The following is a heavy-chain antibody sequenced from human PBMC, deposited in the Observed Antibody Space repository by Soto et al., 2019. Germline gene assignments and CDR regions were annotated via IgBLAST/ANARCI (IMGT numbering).Heavy chain of an antibody. J-gene: IGHJ4*02. Sequence: EVQLVESGGDLVQPGGSLRLSCAASGFTFSSYDFHWVRQATGKGLEWVSGIGTAGDTYYAGSVKGRFIMSRENAKNSLYLQMNSLRAGDKAVYYCTRGADGFDYWGQGTLVTVSS. CDR2: IGTAGDT. CDR1: GFTFSSYD. CDR3: TRGADGFDY. D-gene: IGHD3-16*01. V-gene: IGHV3-13*01.